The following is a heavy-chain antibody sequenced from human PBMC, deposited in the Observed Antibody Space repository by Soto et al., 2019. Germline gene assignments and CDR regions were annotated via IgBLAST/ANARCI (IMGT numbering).Heavy chain of an antibody. V-gene: IGHV1-69*13. J-gene: IGHJ5*02. CDR1: GGTFSSYA. D-gene: IGHD2-2*01. Sequence: GASVKVSCKASGGTFSSYAISWVRQAPGQGLEWMGGIIPIFGTANYAQKFQGRVTITADESTSTAYMELSSLRSEDTAVYYCARSVHCSSTSCYLTPYNWFDPWGQGTLVTVSS. CDR2: IIPIFGTA. CDR3: ARSVHCSSTSCYLTPYNWFDP.